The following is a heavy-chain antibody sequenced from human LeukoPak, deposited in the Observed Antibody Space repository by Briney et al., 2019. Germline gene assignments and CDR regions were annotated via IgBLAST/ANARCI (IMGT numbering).Heavy chain of an antibody. J-gene: IGHJ4*02. CDR2: ISSSSNYI. D-gene: IGHD3-10*01. Sequence: GGSLRLSCAASGFTFSSYSMNWVRQAPGKGLEWVSSISSSSNYIYYADSMKGRFTISRDNAKNSLYLQMNSLRAEDTALYYCASNYGSGSYYNGIDYWGQGTLVTVSS. V-gene: IGHV3-21*04. CDR3: ASNYGSGSYYNGIDY. CDR1: GFTFSSYS.